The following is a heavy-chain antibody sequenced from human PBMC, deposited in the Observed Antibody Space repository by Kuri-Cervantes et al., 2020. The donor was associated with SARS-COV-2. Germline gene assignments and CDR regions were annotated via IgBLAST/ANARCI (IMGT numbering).Heavy chain of an antibody. CDR1: GFAFSHYG. J-gene: IGHJ4*02. V-gene: IGHV3-48*01. CDR2: ISGSGFSI. CDR3: ARGGRYYFDY. D-gene: IGHD1-26*01. Sequence: GGSLRLSCAASGFAFSHYGIHWVRQAPGKGLEWVSYISGSGFSIYYADSLKGRFTISRDNAKNSLYLQMNSLTAEDTAVYYCARGGRYYFDYWGQGSLVTVSS.